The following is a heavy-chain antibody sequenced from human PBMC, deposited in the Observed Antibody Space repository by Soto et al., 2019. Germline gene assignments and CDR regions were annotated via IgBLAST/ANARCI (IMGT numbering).Heavy chain of an antibody. V-gene: IGHV4-34*01. D-gene: IGHD3-10*01. J-gene: IGHJ6*03. Sequence: SETLSLTCAVYGGSFSGYYWSWIRQPPGKGLEWIGEINHSGSTNYNPSLKSRVTISVDTSKNQFSLKLSSVTAADTAVYYCARGSGPFYMDVWGKGTTVNVSS. CDR3: ARGSGPFYMDV. CDR1: GGSFSGYY. CDR2: INHSGST.